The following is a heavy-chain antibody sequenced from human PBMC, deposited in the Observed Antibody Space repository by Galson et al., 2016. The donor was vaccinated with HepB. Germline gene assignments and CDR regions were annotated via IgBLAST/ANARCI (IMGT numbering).Heavy chain of an antibody. D-gene: IGHD4-11*01. V-gene: IGHV1-18*01. CDR2: ISVYNGNT. J-gene: IGHJ6*02. Sequence: SVKVSCKGGGYSVSSNGFSWVRQAPGQGLEWMGWISVYNGNTKYAQKLQGRVTMTTDTSTSTAYMELRSLRSDDTAVYYCAREDPTTVTAYYYYGMDVWGQGSLVSVSS. CDR1: GYSVSSNG. CDR3: AREDPTTVTAYYYYGMDV.